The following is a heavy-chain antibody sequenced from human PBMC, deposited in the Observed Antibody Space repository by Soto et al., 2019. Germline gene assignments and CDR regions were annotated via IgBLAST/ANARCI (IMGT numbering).Heavy chain of an antibody. CDR1: GDSVSSNSAA. J-gene: IGHJ6*02. CDR3: AREGIAVAGSLMGHYGMDV. CDR2: TYYRSKWYN. D-gene: IGHD6-19*01. V-gene: IGHV6-1*01. Sequence: SQTLSLTRAISGDSVSSNSAAWNWIRQSPSRGLEWLGRTYYRSKWYNDYAVSVKSRITINPDTSKNQFSLQLNSVTPEDTAVYHCAREGIAVAGSLMGHYGMDVWGQGTTVTVSS.